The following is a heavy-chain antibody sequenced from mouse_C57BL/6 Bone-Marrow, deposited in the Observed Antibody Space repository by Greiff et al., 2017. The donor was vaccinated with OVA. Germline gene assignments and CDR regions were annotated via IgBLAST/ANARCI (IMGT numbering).Heavy chain of an antibody. CDR2: IDPSDSYT. Sequence: QVQLQQPGAELVRPGTSVKLSCKASGYTFTSYWMHWVKQRPGQGLEWIGVIDPSDSYTNYNQKFKGKATLTVDPSSSTAYMQLSSLTSEDSAVYYCARRDVYFDYWGQGTTLTVSS. D-gene: IGHD3-3*01. CDR1: GYTFTSYW. CDR3: ARRDVYFDY. J-gene: IGHJ2*01. V-gene: IGHV1-59*01.